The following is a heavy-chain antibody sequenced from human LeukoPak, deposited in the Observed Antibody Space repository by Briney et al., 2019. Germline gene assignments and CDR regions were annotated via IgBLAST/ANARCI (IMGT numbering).Heavy chain of an antibody. D-gene: IGHD6-13*01. CDR3: ARDLAGSSSWYGDAFDI. CDR1: GFTFSSYG. J-gene: IGHJ3*02. CDR2: IWCDGSNK. Sequence: GGSLRLSCAASGFTFSSYGMHWVRQAPGKGLEWVAVIWCDGSNKYYADSVKGRLTISRDNSKNTLYLQMNSLRAEDTAVYYCARDLAGSSSWYGDAFDIWGQGTMVTVSS. V-gene: IGHV3-33*01.